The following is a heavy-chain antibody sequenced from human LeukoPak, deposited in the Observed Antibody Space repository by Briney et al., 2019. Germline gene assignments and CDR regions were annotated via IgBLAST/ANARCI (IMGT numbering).Heavy chain of an antibody. CDR1: GFTFSDYY. Sequence: GGSLGLSCAASGFTFSDYYMTWIRQAPGKGLEWVSHIAHSGNGMWYADAVKGRFTISRDNAKNLLSLQMDSLRAEDTAVYYCARGHYEMGVWGQGTTVIVSS. V-gene: IGHV3-11*01. CDR2: IAHSGNGM. CDR3: ARGHYEMGV. J-gene: IGHJ6*02.